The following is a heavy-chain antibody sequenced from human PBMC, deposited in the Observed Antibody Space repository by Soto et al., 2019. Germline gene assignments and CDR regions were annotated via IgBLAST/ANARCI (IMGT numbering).Heavy chain of an antibody. J-gene: IGHJ4*02. CDR3: ARDDLGRLDSSSSFPIDY. Sequence: GGSLRLSYAASGFTFSSYAMSWVRQAPGKGLEWVSAISGSGGSTYYADSVKGRFTISRDNSKNTLYLQMNSLRAEDTAVYYCARDDLGRLDSSSSFPIDYWGQGTLVTVSS. V-gene: IGHV3-23*01. D-gene: IGHD6-6*01. CDR1: GFTFSSYA. CDR2: ISGSGGST.